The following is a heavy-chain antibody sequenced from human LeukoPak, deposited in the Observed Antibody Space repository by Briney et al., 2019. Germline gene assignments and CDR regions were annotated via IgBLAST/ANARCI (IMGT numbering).Heavy chain of an antibody. CDR1: GYTFTGYY. Sequence: ASVKVSCKASGYTFTGYYMHWVRQGPGQGLEWMGWINPNSGGTKYAQEFQGRVTITRNTSISTAYMELSSLRSQDTAVYYCARGVSNTMSYYYYMDVWGKGTTVTVSS. J-gene: IGHJ6*03. D-gene: IGHD3-3*01. V-gene: IGHV1-2*02. CDR2: INPNSGGT. CDR3: ARGVSNTMSYYYYMDV.